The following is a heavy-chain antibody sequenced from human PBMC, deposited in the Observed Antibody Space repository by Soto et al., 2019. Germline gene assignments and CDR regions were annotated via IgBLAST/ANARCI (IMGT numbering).Heavy chain of an antibody. CDR1: GGSIGRHY. V-gene: IGHV4-59*08. D-gene: IGHD3-16*01. Sequence: QVQLQESGPGLVKPSETLSLTCTVSGGSIGRHYWSWIRQPPGEGLEWIGRASYSGSPSYNPSLKRRVTISIDTSKNQFSLKLTSVTAADTAVYYCARQWGGDYWGQGSLVTVSS. J-gene: IGHJ4*02. CDR2: ASYSGSP. CDR3: ARQWGGDY.